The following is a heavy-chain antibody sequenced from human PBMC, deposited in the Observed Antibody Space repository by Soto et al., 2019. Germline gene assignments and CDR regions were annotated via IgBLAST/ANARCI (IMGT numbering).Heavy chain of an antibody. D-gene: IGHD6-6*01. Sequence: PSETLSLTCTVTGGSISSSSYYWGWIRQPPGKGLEWIGSIYYSGSNFYNPSLKSRVTISVDTSKNQFSLKLSSVTAADTAVYYCARTRPSHIAARLYYYYYMDVWGKGTTVTVSS. V-gene: IGHV4-39*07. CDR1: GGSISSSSYY. CDR2: IYYSGSN. J-gene: IGHJ6*03. CDR3: ARTRPSHIAARLYYYYYMDV.